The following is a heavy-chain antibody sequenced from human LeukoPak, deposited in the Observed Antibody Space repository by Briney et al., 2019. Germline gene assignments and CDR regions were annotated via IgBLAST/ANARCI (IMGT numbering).Heavy chain of an antibody. CDR1: GYTFSSFD. J-gene: IGHJ6*03. Sequence: ASVKVSCKASGYTFSSFDINWVRQAPGQGLEWMGWMDPNRGNTGYAQKFQGRVTMARSTSVSTAYMELNNLRSDDTAVYYCARDWDQLVPSKGGPPRYFYFMDVWGKGTSVIVSS. CDR3: ARDWDQLVPSKGGPPRYFYFMDV. CDR2: MDPNRGNT. V-gene: IGHV1-8*02. D-gene: IGHD2-15*01.